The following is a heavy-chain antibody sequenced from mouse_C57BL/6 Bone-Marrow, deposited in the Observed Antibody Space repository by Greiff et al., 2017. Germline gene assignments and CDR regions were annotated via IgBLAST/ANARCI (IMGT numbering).Heavy chain of an antibody. V-gene: IGHV1-64*01. Sequence: VQLQQSGAELVKPGASVKLSCKASGYTFTSYWMHWVKQRPGQGLEWIGMIHPNSGSTNYNEKFKSKATLTVDKSSSTAYMQLSSLTSEDSAVYYCAGWLLRGWFAYWGQGTLVTVSA. CDR1: GYTFTSYW. CDR3: AGWLLRGWFAY. J-gene: IGHJ3*01. D-gene: IGHD2-3*01. CDR2: IHPNSGST.